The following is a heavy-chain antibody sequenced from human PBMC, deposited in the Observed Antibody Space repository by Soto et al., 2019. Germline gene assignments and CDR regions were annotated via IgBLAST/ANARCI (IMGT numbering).Heavy chain of an antibody. Sequence: QVQLVQSGAEVKEPGASVRVSCKASGYTFTSYDINWVRQATGQGLEWMGWMNPESRNTGYAEKCQARVTMTTDTSISTAYMELTSLRSEDTAVYYCARFVRHQLPTIDFWGQGTLVTVSS. V-gene: IGHV1-8*01. D-gene: IGHD2-2*01. CDR1: GYTFTSYD. CDR3: ARFVRHQLPTIDF. CDR2: MNPESRNT. J-gene: IGHJ4*02.